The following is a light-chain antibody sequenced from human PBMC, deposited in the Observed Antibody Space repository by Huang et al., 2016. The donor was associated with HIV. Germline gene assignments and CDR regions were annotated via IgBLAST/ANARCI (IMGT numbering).Light chain of an antibody. Sequence: EIVMTQSPVTLSLSPGERVTLSCRASQRGSTNLAWYQQKPGPATRLRSFGAITRGSGVAAMFRGSGSGTEFTLTISSLQSEDFAIYYCQQYNNWPPWTFGQGTRVDFK. CDR2: GAI. J-gene: IGKJ1*01. CDR1: QRGSTN. CDR3: QQYNNWPPWT. V-gene: IGKV3-15*01.